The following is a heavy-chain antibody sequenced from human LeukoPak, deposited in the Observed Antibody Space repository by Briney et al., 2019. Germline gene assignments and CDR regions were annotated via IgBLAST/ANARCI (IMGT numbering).Heavy chain of an antibody. CDR2: INWNGGST. CDR1: GFTFDDYG. CDR3: ARVTVVVAATFLDY. D-gene: IGHD2-15*01. J-gene: IGHJ4*02. V-gene: IGHV3-20*04. Sequence: GGSLRLSCAASGFTFDDYGMSWVRHAPGKGLEWVSGINWNGGSTGYADSVKGRFTISRDNAKNSLYLQMNSLRAEDTALYYCARVTVVVAATFLDYWGQGTLVTVSS.